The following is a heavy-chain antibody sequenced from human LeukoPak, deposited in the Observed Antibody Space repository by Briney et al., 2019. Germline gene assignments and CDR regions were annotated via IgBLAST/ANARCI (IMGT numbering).Heavy chain of an antibody. CDR1: GYIFTNYG. CDR3: ARDVVLNYYDSSGYYYFDY. CDR2: INPNSGGT. D-gene: IGHD3-22*01. Sequence: ASVKVSCKASGYIFTNYGISWVRQAPGQGLEWMGWINPNSGGTNYAQKFQGRVTMTRDTSISTAYMELSRLRSDDTAVYYCARDVVLNYYDSSGYYYFDYWGQGTLVTVSS. V-gene: IGHV1-2*02. J-gene: IGHJ4*02.